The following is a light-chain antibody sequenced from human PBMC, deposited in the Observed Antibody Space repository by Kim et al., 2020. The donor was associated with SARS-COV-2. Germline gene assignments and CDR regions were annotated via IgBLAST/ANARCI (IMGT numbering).Light chain of an antibody. CDR1: QSVSNN. CDR3: QQYKHWPYT. Sequence: EIVMTQSPATLSVSPGERATLSCRASQSVSNNLAWYQQKPGQAPRLLIYGAFTRATGIPARFSGSGSGTEFTLTINSLQSEDFAVYYCQQYKHWPYTFGQGTNLE. V-gene: IGKV3-15*01. CDR2: GAF. J-gene: IGKJ2*01.